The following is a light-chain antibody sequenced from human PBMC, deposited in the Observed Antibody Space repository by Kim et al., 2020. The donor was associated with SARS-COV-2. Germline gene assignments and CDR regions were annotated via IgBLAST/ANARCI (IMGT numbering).Light chain of an antibody. CDR1: QSVSNW. J-gene: IGKJ1*01. CDR2: KAS. V-gene: IGKV1-5*03. Sequence: DIQMTQSPSTLSASVGDRVTITRRASQSVSNWLAWYQQKPGKAPKLLIYKASSLESGVPSRFSGSGSGTDFTLTISSLQPDDFATYYCQQYNSYPWTFGQGTKVDIK. CDR3: QQYNSYPWT.